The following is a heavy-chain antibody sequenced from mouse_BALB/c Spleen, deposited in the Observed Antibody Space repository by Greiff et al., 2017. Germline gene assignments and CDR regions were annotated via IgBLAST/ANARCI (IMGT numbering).Heavy chain of an antibody. CDR1: GFSLSTSGMG. CDR2: IYWDDDK. Sequence: QVTLKVSGPGILQPSQTLSLTCSFSGFSLSTSGMGVSWLRQPSGKGLEWLAHIYWDDDKRYNPSLKSRLTISKDTSSNQVFLKITSVDTADTATYYCARRSYYGNYPFAYWGQGTLVTVSA. J-gene: IGHJ3*01. D-gene: IGHD2-10*01. V-gene: IGHV8-12*01. CDR3: ARRSYYGNYPFAY.